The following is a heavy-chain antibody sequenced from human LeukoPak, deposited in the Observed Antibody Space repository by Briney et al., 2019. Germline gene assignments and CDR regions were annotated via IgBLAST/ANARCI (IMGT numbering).Heavy chain of an antibody. CDR1: GFTFSDYY. V-gene: IGHV3-11*01. D-gene: IGHD3-22*01. Sequence: GGSLRLSCAASGFTFSDYYMSWIRQAPGKGLEWVSYISSSGSTIYYADPVKGRFTISRDNAKNSLYLQMNSLRAEDTAVYYCARRNYYDSSGFDPWGQGTLVTVSS. CDR3: ARRNYYDSSGFDP. J-gene: IGHJ5*02. CDR2: ISSSGSTI.